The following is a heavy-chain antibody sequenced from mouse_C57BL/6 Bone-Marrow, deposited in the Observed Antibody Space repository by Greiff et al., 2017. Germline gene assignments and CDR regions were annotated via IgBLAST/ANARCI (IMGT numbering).Heavy chain of an antibody. D-gene: IGHD1-1*01. CDR2: IHPNSGST. Sequence: QVQLQQPGAELVKPGASVKLSCKASGYTFTSYWMHWVKQRPGQGLEWIGMIHPNSGSTNYNEKFKSKATLTVDKSSSTAYMQLSSLTSEDSAVYYCARRGYYGSSYFAYWGQGTLVTVSA. CDR3: ARRGYYGSSYFAY. CDR1: GYTFTSYW. J-gene: IGHJ3*01. V-gene: IGHV1-64*01.